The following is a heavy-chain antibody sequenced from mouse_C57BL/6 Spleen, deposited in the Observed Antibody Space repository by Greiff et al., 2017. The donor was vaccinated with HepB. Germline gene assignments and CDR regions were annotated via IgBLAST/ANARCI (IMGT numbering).Heavy chain of an antibody. D-gene: IGHD2-4*01. CDR2: IDPSDSYT. J-gene: IGHJ1*03. Sequence: QVQLKQPGAELVRPGTSVKLSCKASGYTFTSYWMHWVKQRPGQGLEWIGVIDPSDSYTNYNQKFKGKATLTVDTSSSTAYMQLSSLTSEDSAVYYCARGLYYDYEGWYFDVWGTGTTVTVSS. V-gene: IGHV1-59*01. CDR3: ARGLYYDYEGWYFDV. CDR1: GYTFTSYW.